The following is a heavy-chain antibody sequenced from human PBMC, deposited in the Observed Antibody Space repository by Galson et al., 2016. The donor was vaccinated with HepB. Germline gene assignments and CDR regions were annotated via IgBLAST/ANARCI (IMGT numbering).Heavy chain of an antibody. D-gene: IGHD1-20*01. J-gene: IGHJ5*02. CDR1: GYTFTKYA. CDR3: ARATEIPGTYWFDP. Sequence: SVKVSCKASGYTFTKYAINWVRQAPGQGLEWMGWINTNTGNPTYAPGFTGRFVFSLDTSVSTTYLQISSLKADDTALYFCARATEIPGTYWFDPWGQGTLVTVSS. V-gene: IGHV7-4-1*02. CDR2: INTNTGNP.